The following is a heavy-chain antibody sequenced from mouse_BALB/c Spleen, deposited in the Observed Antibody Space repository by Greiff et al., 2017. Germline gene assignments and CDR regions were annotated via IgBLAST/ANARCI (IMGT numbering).Heavy chain of an antibody. D-gene: IGHD1-1*01. Sequence: VQLQQSGAELAKPGASVKMSCKASGYTFTSYWMHWVKQRPGQGLEWIGYINPSTGYTEYNQKFKDKATLTADKSSSTAYMQLSSLTSEDSAVYYCAIWGTTGFAYWGQGTLVTVSA. CDR1: GYTFTSYW. CDR2: INPSTGYT. J-gene: IGHJ3*01. CDR3: AIWGTTGFAY. V-gene: IGHV1-7*01.